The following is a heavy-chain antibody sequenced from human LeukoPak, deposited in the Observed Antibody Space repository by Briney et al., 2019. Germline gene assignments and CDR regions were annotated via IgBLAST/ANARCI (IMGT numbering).Heavy chain of an antibody. V-gene: IGHV4-59*01. J-gene: IGHJ4*02. CDR1: GGSISSYY. CDR3: ARYVWGSYPTFEDY. Sequence: SETLSLTCAVSGGSISSYYWSWIRQPPGKGLEWIAYTYYSGSTHHNPSLKSRVTISVDTSKNQFSLKLSSVTAADTAVYYCARYVWGSYPTFEDYWGQGTLVTVSS. D-gene: IGHD3-16*02. CDR2: TYYSGST.